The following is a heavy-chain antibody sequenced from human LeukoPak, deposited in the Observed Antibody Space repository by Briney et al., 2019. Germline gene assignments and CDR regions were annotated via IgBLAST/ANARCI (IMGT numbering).Heavy chain of an antibody. CDR2: IWYDGSNK. V-gene: IGHV3-33*01. CDR3: AGDSQLGGWVDY. Sequence: GRSLRLSCAASGFTFSSYGMHWVRQAPGKGLEWVAVIWYDGSNKYYADSVKGRFTISRDNSKNTLYLQMNSLRAEDTAVYYCAGDSQLGGWVDYWGQGTLVTVSS. CDR1: GFTFSSYG. D-gene: IGHD3-16*01. J-gene: IGHJ4*02.